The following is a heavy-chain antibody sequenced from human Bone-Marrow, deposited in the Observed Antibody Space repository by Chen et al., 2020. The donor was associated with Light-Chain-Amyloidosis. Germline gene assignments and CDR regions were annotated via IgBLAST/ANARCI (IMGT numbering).Heavy chain of an antibody. V-gene: IGHV3-9*01. D-gene: IGHD3-10*01. CDR2: ISWNSDDI. Sequence: EVQLVESGGDMVQPGRSLRLSCIASGFPFYDYAMNWVRQVPGKGLEWVSVISWNSDDIGYADSVKGRFIISRDNAKNSLDLQMNSLRVEDTALYYCAKDFHFGSGTSHGALDIWGRGTMVTVSS. CDR3: AKDFHFGSGTSHGALDI. CDR1: GFPFYDYA. J-gene: IGHJ3*02.